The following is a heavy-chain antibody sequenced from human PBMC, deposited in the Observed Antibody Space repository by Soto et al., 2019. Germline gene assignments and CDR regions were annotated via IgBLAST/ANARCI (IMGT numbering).Heavy chain of an antibody. J-gene: IGHJ4*02. CDR1: GFTVSSNY. CDR3: ARGWNDYGDYHFDY. D-gene: IGHD4-17*01. CDR2: IYSGGST. Sequence: PGGSLRLSCAASGFTVSSNYMSWVRQAPGKGLEWVSVIYSGGSTYYADSVKGRFTISRDNSKNTLYLQMNSLRAEDTAVYYCARGWNDYGDYHFDYWGQGTLVTVSS. V-gene: IGHV3-53*01.